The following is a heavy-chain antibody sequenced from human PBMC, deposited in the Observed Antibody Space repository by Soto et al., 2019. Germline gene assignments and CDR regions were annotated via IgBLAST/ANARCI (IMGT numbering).Heavy chain of an antibody. D-gene: IGHD2-2*01. J-gene: IGHJ3*01. V-gene: IGHV2-5*02. CDR2: IYWDDDK. CDR3: AHLTYRYHTFDV. CDR1: GFSLTTSGVG. Sequence: QITLKESGPTLVKPTQTLRLTCTFSGFSLTTSGVGVGWIRQPPGEALEWLALIYWDDDKRYSPSLKSRLTIPKDTSKDQVVLTVTNMDPVDTATYYCAHLTYRYHTFDVWGQGTMVTVSS.